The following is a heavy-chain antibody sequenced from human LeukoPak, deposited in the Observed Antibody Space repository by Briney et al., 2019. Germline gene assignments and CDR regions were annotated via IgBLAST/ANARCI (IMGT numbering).Heavy chain of an antibody. Sequence: PSETLSLICSMYGGSCSNYYWSWIRQPPGKGLEWIGEINHSGSINYDPSLKSRVTMSLDTSKNQLSLELKSVTAADTAVYFCAMDTDTSGNSWGQGTLVTVSS. V-gene: IGHV4-34*01. D-gene: IGHD3-22*01. CDR1: GGSCSNYY. CDR2: INHSGSI. CDR3: AMDTDTSGNS. J-gene: IGHJ4*02.